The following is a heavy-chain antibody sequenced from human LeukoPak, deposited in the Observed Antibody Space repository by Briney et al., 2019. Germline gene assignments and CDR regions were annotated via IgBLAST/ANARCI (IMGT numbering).Heavy chain of an antibody. CDR2: IYHSGST. D-gene: IGHD3-10*01. V-gene: IGHV4-38-2*02. CDR1: GYSISSGYY. Sequence: TSETLSLTCTVSGYSISSGYYWGWIRQPPGKGLEWIGSIYHSGSTYYNPSLKSRVTISVDTSKNQFSLKLSSVTAADTAVYYCARVSGDIGFEYGYFDLWGRGTLVTVSS. J-gene: IGHJ2*01. CDR3: ARVSGDIGFEYGYFDL.